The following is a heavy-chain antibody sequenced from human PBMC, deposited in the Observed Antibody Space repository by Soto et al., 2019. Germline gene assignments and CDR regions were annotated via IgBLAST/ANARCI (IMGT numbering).Heavy chain of an antibody. D-gene: IGHD3-10*01. CDR1: GFTFSNAW. CDR3: TTDEGPHGSGSYYNFPWFDP. CDR2: IKSKTDGGTT. V-gene: IGHV3-15*01. Sequence: PGGSLRLSCATSGFTFSNAWMTWVRQAPGKGLEWVGRIKSKTDGGTTDYAAPVKGRFTISRDDSKNTLYLQMNSLKTEDTAVYYCTTDEGPHGSGSYYNFPWFDPWGQGTLVTVSS. J-gene: IGHJ5*02.